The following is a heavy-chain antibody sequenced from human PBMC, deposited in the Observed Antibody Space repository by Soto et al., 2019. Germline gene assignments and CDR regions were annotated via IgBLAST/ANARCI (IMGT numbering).Heavy chain of an antibody. J-gene: IGHJ4*02. Sequence: VESLKISCKGSGYTFNNYWIGWVRQMPGKGLEWIGIIYPGKSTTRYSPSFQGQVTISADKSISTAYLQWSSLKASDTAMYFCVRPIEYYETTAYYIDYRGQGALVNVSS. V-gene: IGHV5-51*01. D-gene: IGHD3-22*01. CDR3: VRPIEYYETTAYYIDY. CDR2: IYPGKSTT. CDR1: GYTFNNYW.